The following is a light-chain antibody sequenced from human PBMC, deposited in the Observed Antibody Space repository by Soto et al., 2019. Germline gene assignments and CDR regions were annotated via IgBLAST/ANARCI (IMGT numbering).Light chain of an antibody. V-gene: IGLV2-14*01. CDR2: EVS. J-gene: IGLJ2*01. CDR3: SSYTSSTTSVV. CDR1: SSDVGGHKY. Sequence: QSVLTQPASVSGPPGQSITISCTGTSSDVGGHKYVSWYQQHPDKAPKVLIFEVSNRPSGISNRFSGSKSGNTASLTISGLQAEDEADYYCSSYTSSTTSVVFGGGTKLTVL.